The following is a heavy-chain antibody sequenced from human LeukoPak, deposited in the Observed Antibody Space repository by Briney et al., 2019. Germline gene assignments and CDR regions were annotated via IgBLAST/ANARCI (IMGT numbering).Heavy chain of an antibody. CDR2: INHSGST. V-gene: IGHV4-34*01. D-gene: IGHD3-16*01. Sequence: PSETLSLTCAVYGGSFSGYYWSWIRQPPGKGLEWIGEINHSGSTNYNPSLKSRVTISVDTSKNQFSLKLSSVTAADTAVYYCARQILGGGYFDYWGQGTLVTVSA. J-gene: IGHJ4*02. CDR3: ARQILGGGYFDY. CDR1: GGSFSGYY.